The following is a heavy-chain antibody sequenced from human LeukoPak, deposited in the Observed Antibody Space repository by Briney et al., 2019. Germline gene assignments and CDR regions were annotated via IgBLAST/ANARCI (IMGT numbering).Heavy chain of an antibody. V-gene: IGHV3-21*01. CDR3: ARHPGYDILTGSVDY. CDR1: GFTFSRYS. D-gene: IGHD3-9*01. Sequence: GGSLRLSCAASGFTFSRYSMNWVRQAPGRGLEWVSSISSSSSYIYYADSLKGRFTISRDNAKNSLYLQMNSLRAEDTAVYFCARHPGYDILTGSVDYWGQGTLVTVSS. CDR2: ISSSSSYI. J-gene: IGHJ4*02.